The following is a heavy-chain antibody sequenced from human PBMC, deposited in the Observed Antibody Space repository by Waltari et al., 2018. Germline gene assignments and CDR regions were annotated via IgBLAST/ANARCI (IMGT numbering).Heavy chain of an antibody. J-gene: IGHJ4*02. CDR3: ARGDKRRQVDPYYFDY. Sequence: QVQLQQWGAGLLKPSETLSLTCAVYGGSFSGYYWSWIRQPPGKGLEWIGEINHRGSTNYNPSPKSRATISVDTSKNQCSLKLSSVTAADTAVYYCARGDKRRQVDPYYFDYWGQGTLVTVSS. CDR2: INHRGST. V-gene: IGHV4-34*01. CDR1: GGSFSGYY. D-gene: IGHD1-1*01.